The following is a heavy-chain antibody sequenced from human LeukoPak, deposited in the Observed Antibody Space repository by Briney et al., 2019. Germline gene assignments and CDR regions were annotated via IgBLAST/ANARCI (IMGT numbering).Heavy chain of an antibody. Sequence: ASVKVSCMASGYTFTGYYMHWVRQAPGQGLEWMGWINPNSGGTNYAQKFQGRVTMTRDTSISTAYMELSRLRSDDTAVYYCASLGSGWSSAFDYWVQGTLVTVSS. CDR2: INPNSGGT. D-gene: IGHD6-19*01. CDR1: GYTFTGYY. J-gene: IGHJ4*02. CDR3: ASLGSGWSSAFDY. V-gene: IGHV1-2*02.